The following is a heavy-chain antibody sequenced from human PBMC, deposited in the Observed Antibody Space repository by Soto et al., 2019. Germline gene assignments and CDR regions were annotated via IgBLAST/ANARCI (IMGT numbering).Heavy chain of an antibody. Sequence: EVQLLESGGGLVQPGGSLRLSCAASGFTFSSYAMSWVRQAPGKGLEWVSAISGSGGSTYYADSVKGRFTISRDNSKNTLYLQMNSLRAEDMAVYYCAKGGSRWIAAAGTPWGQGTLVTVSS. D-gene: IGHD6-13*01. CDR2: ISGSGGST. J-gene: IGHJ4*02. V-gene: IGHV3-23*01. CDR1: GFTFSSYA. CDR3: AKGGSRWIAAAGTP.